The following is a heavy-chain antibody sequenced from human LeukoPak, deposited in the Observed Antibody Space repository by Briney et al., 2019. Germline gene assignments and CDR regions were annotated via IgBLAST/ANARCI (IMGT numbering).Heavy chain of an antibody. Sequence: GGPLRLSCAASGFTFSDYYMTWIRQAPGKGLEWVSKISSSGSTIYYADSVTGRFTISRDNSKNTLYLQMNSLRAEDTAVYYCAKGYGWGASYSYYYMDVWGKGTTVTISS. CDR2: ISSSGSTI. V-gene: IGHV3-11*04. J-gene: IGHJ6*03. CDR3: AKGYGWGASYSYYYMDV. D-gene: IGHD3-16*01. CDR1: GFTFSDYY.